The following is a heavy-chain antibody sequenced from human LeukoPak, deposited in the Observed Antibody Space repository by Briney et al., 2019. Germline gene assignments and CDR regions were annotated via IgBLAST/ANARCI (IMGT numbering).Heavy chain of an antibody. D-gene: IGHD2-2*01. Sequence: SETLSLTCTVSGGSISSSSYYWGWIRQPPGTGLEWIASIYYSGSTYYNPSLKSRVTISVDTSKNQFSLKLSSVTAADTAVYYCARHRGLGYCSTTSCYHLDWFDPWGQGTLVTVSS. CDR2: IYYSGST. CDR1: GGSISSSSYY. V-gene: IGHV4-39*01. CDR3: ARHRGLGYCSTTSCYHLDWFDP. J-gene: IGHJ5*02.